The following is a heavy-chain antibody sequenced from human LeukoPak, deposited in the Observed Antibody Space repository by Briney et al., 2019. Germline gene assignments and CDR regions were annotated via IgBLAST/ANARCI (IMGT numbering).Heavy chain of an antibody. V-gene: IGHV4-39*01. CDR3: ARRSSSGWTFDY. Sequence: KPSETLSLTCTVSGGSISSSNYYWGWIRQPPGKGLEWIAGIYYSGSTYYNPSLKSRVTISVDTSKNQFSLKLSSVTAADTAVYYCARRSSSGWTFDYWGQGTLVTVSS. CDR2: IYYSGST. J-gene: IGHJ4*02. D-gene: IGHD6-19*01. CDR1: GGSISSSNYY.